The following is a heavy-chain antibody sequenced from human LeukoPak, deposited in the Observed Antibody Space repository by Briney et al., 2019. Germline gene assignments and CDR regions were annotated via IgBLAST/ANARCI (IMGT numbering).Heavy chain of an antibody. V-gene: IGHV4-59*08. D-gene: IGHD3-10*01. CDR3: ARLYGSGSDFDF. CDR1: GGSISSQY. Sequence: SETLSLTCTVSGGSISSQYWSWVRQPPGKGLEWIGFIYYSANANYNPSLRSRVTTSVDTSKNQFSLNLTSMTAAGTAVYYCARLYGSGSDFDFWGRGTMVTVSS. J-gene: IGHJ3*01. CDR2: IYYSANA.